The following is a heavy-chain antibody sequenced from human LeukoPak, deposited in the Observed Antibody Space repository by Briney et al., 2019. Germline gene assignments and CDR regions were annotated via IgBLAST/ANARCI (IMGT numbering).Heavy chain of an antibody. D-gene: IGHD3-22*01. J-gene: IGHJ4*02. CDR2: IYSSGST. CDR1: GGSISTYY. Sequence: GSLSLTCTVSGGSISTYYWSWIRQPPGKGLEWIGYIYSSGSTNYNPSLKSRVTISVDTSKNQFSLKLSSVTAADTAVYYCARQREYYESSGYYSFDYWGQGTLVTVSS. V-gene: IGHV4-59*08. CDR3: ARQREYYESSGYYSFDY.